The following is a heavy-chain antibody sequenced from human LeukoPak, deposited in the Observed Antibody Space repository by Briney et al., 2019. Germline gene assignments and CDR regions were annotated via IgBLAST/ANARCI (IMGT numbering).Heavy chain of an antibody. CDR1: GFTFSSYW. CDR2: INQAGSEK. J-gene: IGHJ4*02. CDR3: ARVHSDSSSWYG. Sequence: GGSLRLSCAPSGFTFSSYWMSWVRQAPGKGLEWVANINQAGSEKYYVDSVKGRFTISRDNAKNSLYLQMNILRPEDTAVYYCARVHSDSSSWYGWGQGTLVTVSS. V-gene: IGHV3-7*01. D-gene: IGHD6-13*01.